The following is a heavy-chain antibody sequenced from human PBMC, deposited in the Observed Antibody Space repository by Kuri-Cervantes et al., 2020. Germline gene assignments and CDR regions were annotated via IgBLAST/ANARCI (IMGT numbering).Heavy chain of an antibody. CDR2: ISYDGSNK. CDR1: GFTFSSYA. J-gene: IGHJ4*02. CDR3: ATLSDMYQLLLDY. V-gene: IGHV3-30*01. D-gene: IGHD2-2*01. Sequence: GESPKISCAASGFTFSSYAMHWVRQAPGKGLEWVAVISYDGSNKYYADSVKGRFTISRDNSKNTLYLQMNSLRAEDTAVYYCATLSDMYQLLLDYWGQGTLVTVSS.